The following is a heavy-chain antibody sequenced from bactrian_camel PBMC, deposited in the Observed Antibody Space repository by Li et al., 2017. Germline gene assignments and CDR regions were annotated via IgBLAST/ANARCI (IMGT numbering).Heavy chain of an antibody. CDR1: GATRNC. CDR2: IDRDGTA. Sequence: VQLVESGGGSVQDGGSLRLSCQVYGATRNCMGWFRQAPGQELEGVAAIDRDGTAWYKESLKGRFTVSRDDAKSTLYLEMKNLQPEDTAKYSCSPVRCGVEVALRRAQYLGPGTQVTVS. CDR3: SPVRCGVEVALRRAQY. D-gene: IGHD1*01. V-gene: IGHV3S67*01. J-gene: IGHJ4*01.